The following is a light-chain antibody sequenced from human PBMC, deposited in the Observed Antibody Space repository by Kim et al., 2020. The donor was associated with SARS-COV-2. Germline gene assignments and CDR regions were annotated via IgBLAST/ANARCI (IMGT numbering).Light chain of an antibody. CDR1: ESVSGW. J-gene: IGKJ1*01. CDR2: DAS. CDR3: QQYSSYSRT. V-gene: IGKV1-5*01. Sequence: IQMTQSPSTLSASVGDRVTITCRASESVSGWVAWYQQKPGKAPNVLIFDASTLYNGVPSRFSGSGAGTEFTLTISSLQPDDVATYYCQQYSSYSRTFGQGTKVDIK.